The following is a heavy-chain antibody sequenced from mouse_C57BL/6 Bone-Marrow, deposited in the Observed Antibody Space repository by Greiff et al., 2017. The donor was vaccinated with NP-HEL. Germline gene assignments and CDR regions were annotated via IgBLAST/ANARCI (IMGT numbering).Heavy chain of an antibody. V-gene: IGHV1-69*01. J-gene: IGHJ4*01. CDR2: IDPSDSYT. Sequence: QVQLQQPGAELVMPGASVKLSCKASGYTFTSYWMHWVKQRPGQGLEWIGEIDPSDSYTNYNLKFKGKSTLTVDKSSSTAYMQLSSLTSEDSAVYYCARGTTVVDYYAMDYWGQGTSVTVSS. D-gene: IGHD1-1*01. CDR3: ARGTTVVDYYAMDY. CDR1: GYTFTSYW.